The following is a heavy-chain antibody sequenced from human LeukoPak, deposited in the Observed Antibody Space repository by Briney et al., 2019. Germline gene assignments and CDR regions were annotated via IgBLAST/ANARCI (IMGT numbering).Heavy chain of an antibody. CDR1: GFSFSNYE. CDR3: ARDPYGDYALDY. D-gene: IGHD4-17*01. CDR2: IYSGGNT. V-gene: IGHV3-66*01. Sequence: TGGSLRLSCAASGFSFSNYEMNWVRQTPGKGLEWVSVIYSGGNTYYADSVKGRFTISRDNSKNTVFLQMNSLRVEDTAVYFCARDPYGDYALDYWGQGTLVTVSS. J-gene: IGHJ4*02.